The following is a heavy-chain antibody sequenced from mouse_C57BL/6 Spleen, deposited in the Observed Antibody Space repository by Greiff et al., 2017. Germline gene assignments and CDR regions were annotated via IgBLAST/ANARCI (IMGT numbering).Heavy chain of an antibody. Sequence: QVQLQQSGAELVRPGASVTLSCKASGYTFTDSEMHWVKQTPVPGLEWIGAIDPETGGTAYNQKFKGKAILTAAKSSSTAYMGLRSLTSEDSAVYYSTRIPLYYSNYGFDYWGQGTTRTVSS. V-gene: IGHV1-15*01. CDR2: IDPETGGT. CDR1: GYTFTDSE. J-gene: IGHJ2*01. CDR3: TRIPLYYSNYGFDY. D-gene: IGHD2-5*01.